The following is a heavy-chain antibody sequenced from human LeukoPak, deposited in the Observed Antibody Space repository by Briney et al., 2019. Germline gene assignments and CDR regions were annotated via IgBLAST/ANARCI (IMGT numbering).Heavy chain of an antibody. CDR3: AKDRDSYGSIYYFDY. CDR2: ISYNGNDK. V-gene: IGHV3-30*18. D-gene: IGHD5-18*01. CDR1: GYTFSDYH. Sequence: GRSLRLSCAASGYTFSDYHMHWVRQAPGEGLEWVAVISYNGNDKYYADSVKGRFTTSRDNSKNTLYLKMNSLRAEDTAVYYCAKDRDSYGSIYYFDYWGQGTLVTVSS. J-gene: IGHJ4*02.